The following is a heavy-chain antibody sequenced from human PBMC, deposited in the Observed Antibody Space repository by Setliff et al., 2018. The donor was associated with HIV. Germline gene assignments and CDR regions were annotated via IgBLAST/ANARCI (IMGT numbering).Heavy chain of an antibody. V-gene: IGHV4-38-2*01. CDR1: GYSISSGYY. CDR3: ARVYSGYEWGYYFDY. D-gene: IGHD5-12*01. J-gene: IGHJ4*02. Sequence: SETLSLTCAVSGYSISSGYYWGWIRQPPGKGLEWIGSIYYSGSTNCNPSLKSRVAISVDTSKNQFSLKLSSVTAADTAVYYCARVYSGYEWGYYFDYWGQGTLVTVSS. CDR2: IYYSGST.